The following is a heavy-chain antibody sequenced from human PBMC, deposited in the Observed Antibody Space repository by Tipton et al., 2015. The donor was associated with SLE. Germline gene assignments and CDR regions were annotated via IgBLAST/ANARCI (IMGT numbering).Heavy chain of an antibody. D-gene: IGHD3-22*01. J-gene: IGHJ6*02. CDR3: ARGYYDSSPMDV. CDR2: IIPMFGAP. Sequence: QSGAEVKKAGSSVKVSCKASGGTFSSFAMSWVRQAPGQGLEWMGGIIPMFGAPKYAQKFQGRVTITTDESTSTAYMELSSLRSEDTAVYYCARGYYDSSPMDVWGQGTTVTVSS. V-gene: IGHV1-69*05. CDR1: GGTFSSFA.